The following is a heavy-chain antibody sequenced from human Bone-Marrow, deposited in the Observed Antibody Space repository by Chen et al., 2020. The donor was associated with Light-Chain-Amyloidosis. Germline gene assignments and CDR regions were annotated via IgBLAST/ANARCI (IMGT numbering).Heavy chain of an antibody. CDR2: ISWNSGSI. CDR1: GFTFDDSA. CDR3: AKVVGATYGNYFDY. V-gene: IGHV3-9*01. J-gene: IGHJ4*02. D-gene: IGHD1-26*01. Sequence: EVQLVESGGGLVQPGRSLRLSCAASGFTFDDSAMHWVRQAPGKGLEWVSGISWNSGSIGYADSVKGRFTISRDNAKNSLYLQMNSLRAEDTALYYCAKVVGATYGNYFDYWGQGTLVTVSS.